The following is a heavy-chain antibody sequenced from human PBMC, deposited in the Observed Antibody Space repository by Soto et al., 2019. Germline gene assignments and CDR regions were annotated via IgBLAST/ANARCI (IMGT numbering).Heavy chain of an antibody. CDR1: GGSLSDYS. V-gene: IGHV4-34*02. J-gene: IGHJ4*02. CDR3: ARGGGNSGYFFDY. CDR2: INHGGNT. D-gene: IGHD5-12*01. Sequence: QVQLRQWGAGLLKPSETLSLRCAVYGGSLSDYSWSWIRQSPEKGLEWIGEINHGGNTKYNPSLKSRVTISVDTSKNQGSLILTSATAADTAVYRCARGGGNSGYFFDYWGRGTLVTVSS.